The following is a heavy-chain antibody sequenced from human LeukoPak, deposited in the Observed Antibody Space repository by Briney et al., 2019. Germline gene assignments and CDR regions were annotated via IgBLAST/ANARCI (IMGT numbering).Heavy chain of an antibody. D-gene: IGHD3-3*01. V-gene: IGHV3-48*02. CDR1: GFTFSSYS. J-gene: IGHJ4*02. Sequence: PGGSLRLSCAASGFTFSSYSMNWVRQAPGKGLEWVSFISSSSTKYYADSVKGRFTISRDNAKNSLYLQMNSLRDEDTAVYYCARDLGFWSGYWVWGQGTLVTVSS. CDR3: ARDLGFWSGYWV. CDR2: ISSSSTK.